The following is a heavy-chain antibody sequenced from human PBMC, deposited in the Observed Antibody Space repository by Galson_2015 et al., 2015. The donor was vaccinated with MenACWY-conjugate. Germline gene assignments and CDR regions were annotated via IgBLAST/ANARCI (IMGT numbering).Heavy chain of an antibody. CDR3: AKDLDTAMVTYYYYGMDV. J-gene: IGHJ6*02. CDR1: GFTFSSYS. D-gene: IGHD5-18*01. CDR2: ISSSSSTI. V-gene: IGHV3-48*04. Sequence: SLRLSCAASGFTFSSYSMNWVRQAPGKGLEWVSYISSSSSTIYYADSVKGRFTISRDNSKNSLYLQMNSLRTEDTALYYCAKDLDTAMVTYYYYGMDVWGQGTTVTVSS.